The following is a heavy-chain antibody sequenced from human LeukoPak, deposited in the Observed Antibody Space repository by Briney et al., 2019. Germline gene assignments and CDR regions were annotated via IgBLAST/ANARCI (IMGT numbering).Heavy chain of an antibody. Sequence: SETLSLTCTVSGGSISSYYWSWIRQPPGKGLEWIGHIYYSGSTNYNPSLKSRVTISVDTSKNQFSLKLSSVTAADTAVYYCARSGLRYFDWLPGSGYYFDYWGQGTLVTVSS. CDR2: IYYSGST. D-gene: IGHD3-9*01. CDR1: GGSISSYY. V-gene: IGHV4-59*01. J-gene: IGHJ4*02. CDR3: ARSGLRYFDWLPGSGYYFDY.